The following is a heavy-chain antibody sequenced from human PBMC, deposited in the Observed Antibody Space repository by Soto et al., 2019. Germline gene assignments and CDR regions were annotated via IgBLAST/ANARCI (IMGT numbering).Heavy chain of an antibody. CDR1: GFTFSSYG. CDR3: AGGGSWYCDY. V-gene: IGHV3-33*01. D-gene: IGHD6-13*01. CDR2: IWYDGSNK. Sequence: QVQLVESGGGVVQPGRSLRLSCAASGFTFSSYGMHWVRQAPGKGLEWVAVIWYDGSNKYYADYVKGRFTISRDNSKNTLYLQMNSLRAEDTAVYYGAGGGSWYCDYWGQGTLVTVSS. J-gene: IGHJ4*02.